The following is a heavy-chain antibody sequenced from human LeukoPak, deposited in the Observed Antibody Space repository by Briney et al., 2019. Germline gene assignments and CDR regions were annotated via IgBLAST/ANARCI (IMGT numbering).Heavy chain of an antibody. V-gene: IGHV3-23*01. CDR2: IRGDGATK. CDR3: AKGPLIEVAGTTWDY. J-gene: IGHJ4*02. Sequence: PGGSLRLSCVASGFTFSTYAMTWVRQAPGKGLEWVSAIRGDGATKFYADSVKGRFTVSRDNSKNTVYLQMNSLRAEDTAVYYCAKGPLIEVAGTTWDYWGQGTLVTVSS. CDR1: GFTFSTYA. D-gene: IGHD6-19*01.